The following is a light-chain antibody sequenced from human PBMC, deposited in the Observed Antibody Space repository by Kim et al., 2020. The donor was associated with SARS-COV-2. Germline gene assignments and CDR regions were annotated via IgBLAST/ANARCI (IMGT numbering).Light chain of an antibody. CDR3: QSYDSGLSGSL. CDR1: SSNIGEGYD. Sequence: RVTFSCTGSSSNIGEGYDVHWYQQLPGMAPKLLIYGNNNRPSGVPDRFSGSKSGTSASLAITGLQAEDEADYYCQSYDSGLSGSLFGGGTQLTVL. CDR2: GNN. J-gene: IGLJ3*02. V-gene: IGLV1-40*01.